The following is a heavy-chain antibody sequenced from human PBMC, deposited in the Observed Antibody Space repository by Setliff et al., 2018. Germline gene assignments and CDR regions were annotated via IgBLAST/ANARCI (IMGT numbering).Heavy chain of an antibody. V-gene: IGHV1-69-2*01. D-gene: IGHD5-12*01. Sequence: ASVKVSCKASGYTFTDYYMHWVQQAPGKGLEWMGRVDPEDGETIYAEKFQGRVTITTDESTSTAYMELSSLRSEDTAVYYCARTSGYEKHYYYYYGMDVWGQGTTVTVSS. J-gene: IGHJ6*02. CDR1: GYTFTDYY. CDR2: VDPEDGET. CDR3: ARTSGYEKHYYYYYGMDV.